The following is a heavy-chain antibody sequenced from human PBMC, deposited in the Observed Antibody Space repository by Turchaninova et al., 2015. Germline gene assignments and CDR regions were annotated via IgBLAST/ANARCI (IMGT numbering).Heavy chain of an antibody. CDR3: ARELVVTPRWYFDL. D-gene: IGHD4-23*01. CDR2: IYYSGST. CDR1: GGSISSGDRY. J-gene: IGHJ2*01. V-gene: IGHV4-30-4*08. Sequence: QVQLQESGPGRVKPSETMSLPCTVSGGSISSGDRYWSWIRQPPGKGLEWIGYIYYSGSTYYNPSLKSRVTMSVDTSKNQSSLKLSSVTAADTAVYYCARELVVTPRWYFDLWGRGTLVTVSS.